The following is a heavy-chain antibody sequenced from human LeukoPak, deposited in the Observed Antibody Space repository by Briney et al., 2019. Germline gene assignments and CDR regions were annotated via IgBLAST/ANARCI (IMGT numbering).Heavy chain of an antibody. J-gene: IGHJ4*02. CDR3: ARDENWGPDY. CDR1: GYTFTGPY. Sequence: ASAKVSCKASGYTFTGPYMHWIRQAPGQGREWMGWIEPNSGGTHFAQKFQGRLTISRDTSISTAYMELSRLSSDDTAIYYCARDENWGPDYWGQGTLVTVSS. V-gene: IGHV1-2*02. CDR2: IEPNSGGT. D-gene: IGHD7-27*01.